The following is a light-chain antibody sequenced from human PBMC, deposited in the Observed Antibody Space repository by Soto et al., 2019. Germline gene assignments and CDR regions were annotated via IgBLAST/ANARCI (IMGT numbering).Light chain of an antibody. CDR1: QDISNY. J-gene: IGKJ5*01. CDR3: QQYDSLPLT. CDR2: DVS. V-gene: IGKV1-33*01. Sequence: DIHMTQSPPSLSVSVGDRVTITCQAIQDISNYLHWFQQKPGKAPQLLIFDVSNLQTGVPSRFSGGGSGTDFALTISSLEPEDIATYYCQQYDSLPLTFGQGTRLEIK.